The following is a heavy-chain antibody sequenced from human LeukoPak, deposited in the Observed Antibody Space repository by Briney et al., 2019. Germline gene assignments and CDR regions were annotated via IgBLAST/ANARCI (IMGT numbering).Heavy chain of an antibody. V-gene: IGHV1-2*02. CDR1: GYTFTGYY. CDR2: INPNSGGT. D-gene: IGHD3-3*01. Sequence: ASVKVSCKASGYTFTGYYMHWVRQAPGQGLEWMGWINPNSGGTNYAQKFQGRVTMTRDTSISTAYMELSRLRSDDTAVYYCARVSERDYDFWSAQEGRRWFDPWGQGTLVTVSS. J-gene: IGHJ5*02. CDR3: ARVSERDYDFWSAQEGRRWFDP.